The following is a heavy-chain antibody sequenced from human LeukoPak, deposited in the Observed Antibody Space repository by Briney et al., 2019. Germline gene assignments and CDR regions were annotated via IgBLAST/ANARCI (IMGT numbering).Heavy chain of an antibody. D-gene: IGHD1-1*01. Sequence: GGSLRLSCAASGFAFSSYGMHWVRQPPGKGLEWVAFIRYDGSNKYYADSVKGRFTISRDNSKNTLYLQMNSLRAEDTAVYYCAKDTGYNWNDEKGEAFDIWGQGTMVTVSS. CDR3: AKDTGYNWNDEKGEAFDI. V-gene: IGHV3-30*02. J-gene: IGHJ3*02. CDR1: GFAFSSYG. CDR2: IRYDGSNK.